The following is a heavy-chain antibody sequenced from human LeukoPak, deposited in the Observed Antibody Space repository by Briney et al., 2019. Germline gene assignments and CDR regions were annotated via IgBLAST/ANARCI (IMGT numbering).Heavy chain of an antibody. CDR1: GFTFDDYG. D-gene: IGHD1-26*01. J-gene: IGHJ4*02. CDR2: INWNGGST. Sequence: GGSLRLSCAGSGFTFDDYGMSWVRQVPGKGLEWVSGINWNGGSTGYADSVKGRFTISRDNAKNSLYLQMNSLRAEDTALYYCARGYSGSYYLLDFWGQGTLVTVSS. CDR3: ARGYSGSYYLLDF. V-gene: IGHV3-20*04.